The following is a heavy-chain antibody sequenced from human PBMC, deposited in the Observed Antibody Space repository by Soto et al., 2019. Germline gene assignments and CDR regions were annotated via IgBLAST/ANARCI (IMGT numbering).Heavy chain of an antibody. V-gene: IGHV4-4*02. CDR2: IFHSGST. CDR1: GASIRSNNR. Sequence: SETLSLTCAVSGASIRSNNRWSWVRQPPGKGLEWIGEIFHSGSTNYNPSLKTRLTISVDKSKNQFSLKLSSVTAADTAVYYCASVYSGSYSDSWGRGTLVTVSS. D-gene: IGHD1-26*01. CDR3: ASVYSGSYSDS. J-gene: IGHJ4*02.